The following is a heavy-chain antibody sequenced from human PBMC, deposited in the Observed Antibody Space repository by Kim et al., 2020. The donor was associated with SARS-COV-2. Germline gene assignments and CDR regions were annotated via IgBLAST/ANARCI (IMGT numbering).Heavy chain of an antibody. CDR1: GFTFSSYS. CDR2: ISSGI. CDR3: ARSGWTLGAFDI. J-gene: IGHJ3*02. D-gene: IGHD6-19*01. Sequence: GGSLRLSCAASGFTFSSYSMNWVRQAPGKGLEWVSSISSGINSADSVRVRFTITRDNAKNSLYLQMNSLRAEDTAVYYCARSGWTLGAFDIWGQGTMVTASA. V-gene: IGHV3-21*01.